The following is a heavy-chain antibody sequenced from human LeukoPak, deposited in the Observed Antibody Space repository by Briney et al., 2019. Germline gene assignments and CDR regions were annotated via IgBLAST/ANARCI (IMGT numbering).Heavy chain of an antibody. CDR3: TRDSGTYNWFDP. CDR1: GFTFSGSA. Sequence: GGSLRLSCAASGFTFSGSAIHWVRQSSGKGLEWVGQIDKKDKGYATATAYAASVKGRFTISGDDSINTAYLQIKSLKTEDTALYYCTRDSGTYNWFDPWGQGTLVTVSS. V-gene: IGHV3-73*01. CDR2: IDKKDKGYATAT. J-gene: IGHJ5*02. D-gene: IGHD1-26*01.